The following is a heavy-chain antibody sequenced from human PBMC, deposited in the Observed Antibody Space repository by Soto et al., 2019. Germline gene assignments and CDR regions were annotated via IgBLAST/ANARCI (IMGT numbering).Heavy chain of an antibody. V-gene: IGHV3-30-3*01. CDR1: GFTFISYA. CDR3: ARPLWRDDYNWGYFDL. Sequence: QVQLVESVGGVVQPGRSLRLSCAASGFTFISYAMHWVRQVPGKGLEWVAVISYDGSNKYYADSVKGRFTNSRDNSKNTLYLQMNSLRAEDTAVYYCARPLWRDDYNWGYFDLWGRGTLVTVSS. J-gene: IGHJ2*01. CDR2: ISYDGSNK. D-gene: IGHD4-4*01.